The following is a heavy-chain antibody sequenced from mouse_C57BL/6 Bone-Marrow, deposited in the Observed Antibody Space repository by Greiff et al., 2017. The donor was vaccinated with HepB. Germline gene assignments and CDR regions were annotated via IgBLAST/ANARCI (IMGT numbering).Heavy chain of an antibody. Sequence: QVQLQQSGAELVKPGASVKMSCKASGYTFTSYWITWVKQRPGQGLEWIGDIYPGSGSTNYNEKFKSKATLTVDTSSSTAYMQLSSLTSEDSAVYYCARSGGYVYYAMDYWGQGTSVTVSS. CDR1: GYTFTSYW. V-gene: IGHV1-55*01. CDR2: IYPGSGST. CDR3: ARSGGYVYYAMDY. D-gene: IGHD2-2*01. J-gene: IGHJ4*01.